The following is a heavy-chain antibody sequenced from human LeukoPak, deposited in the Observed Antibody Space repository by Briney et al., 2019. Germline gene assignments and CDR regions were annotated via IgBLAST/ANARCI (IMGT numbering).Heavy chain of an antibody. Sequence: PSETLSLTCTVSGGSISSYYWSWIRQPPGKGLEWIGYIYYSGGTNYNPSLKSRVTISVDTSKNQFSLKLSSVTAADTAVYYCAGITGNSSWYRYFELWGRGTLVTVSS. D-gene: IGHD6-13*01. CDR3: AGITGNSSWYRYFEL. J-gene: IGHJ2*01. V-gene: IGHV4-59*01. CDR2: IYYSGGT. CDR1: GGSISSYY.